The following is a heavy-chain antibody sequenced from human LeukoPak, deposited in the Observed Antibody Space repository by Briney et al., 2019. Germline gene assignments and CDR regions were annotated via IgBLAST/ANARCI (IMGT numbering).Heavy chain of an antibody. J-gene: IGHJ6*04. CDR3: AKDRAAVSWAGMDV. V-gene: IGHV3-9*01. CDR1: GFTFDDYA. Sequence: GGSLRLSCAASGFTFDDYAMHWVRQAPGKGLEWVSGISWNSGSIGYADSVKGRFTISRDNAKNSLYLQMNSLRAEDTALYYCAKDRAAVSWAGMDVWGKGTTVTISS. CDR2: ISWNSGSI. D-gene: IGHD2-8*01.